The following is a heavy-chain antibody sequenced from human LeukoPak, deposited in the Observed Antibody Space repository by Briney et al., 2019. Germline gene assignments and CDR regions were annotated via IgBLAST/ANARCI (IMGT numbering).Heavy chain of an antibody. CDR2: IYGSGVSI. D-gene: IGHD1-26*01. CDR1: GFTFKSYV. Sequence: GGSLRLSCVASGFTFKSYVMNWVRQAPGKGLEWLATIYGSGVSISYADSVKGRFTISRDNSNNTLYLQMNSLRAEDTAMYYCAEDLGWELPAAAYWGQGILVTASS. CDR3: AEDLGWELPAAAY. V-gene: IGHV3-23*01. J-gene: IGHJ4*02.